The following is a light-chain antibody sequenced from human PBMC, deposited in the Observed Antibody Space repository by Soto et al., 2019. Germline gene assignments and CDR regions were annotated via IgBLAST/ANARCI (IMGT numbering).Light chain of an antibody. CDR2: EAS. V-gene: IGKV1-5*03. CDR3: QQYDSYWT. J-gene: IGKJ1*01. CDR1: HSISSS. Sequence: DIQMTQSPSTLSASVGDRVTITCRASHSISSSLAWYQQKPGKAPKVLIYEASNLQRGVPTRFSGGGFGTDFTLTISGVQPNDFATYYCQQYDSYWTFGQGTKVEIK.